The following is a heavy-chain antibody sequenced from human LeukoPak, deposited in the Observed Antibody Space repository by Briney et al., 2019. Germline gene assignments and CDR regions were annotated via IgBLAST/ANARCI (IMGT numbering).Heavy chain of an antibody. CDR3: ARASRWLAFDN. Sequence: PGGSLRLSCAASRFTVSSNHMSWVRQAPGKALECVSVNYNGENTNYADSVKGRFTISRDTSKNTLYLQMNRLRAEDTAVYFCARASRWLAFDNWGQGTLVTVSS. J-gene: IGHJ4*02. CDR1: RFTVSSNH. V-gene: IGHV3-66*01. D-gene: IGHD6-19*01. CDR2: NYNGENT.